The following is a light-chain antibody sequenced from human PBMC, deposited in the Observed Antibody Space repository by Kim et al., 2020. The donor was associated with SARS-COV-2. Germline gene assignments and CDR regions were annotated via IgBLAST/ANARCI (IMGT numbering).Light chain of an antibody. CDR2: DIN. Sequence: GQSMTSACAGTSRDVGAYNYVSGYQQQSGKVPKLLIYDINKRPSGISNRFAGSKSGTTASLTISGLQTEDEADYYCMSYTTNSTYVFGVGTKVTVL. V-gene: IGLV2-14*03. CDR3: MSYTTNSTYV. J-gene: IGLJ1*01. CDR1: SRDVGAYNY.